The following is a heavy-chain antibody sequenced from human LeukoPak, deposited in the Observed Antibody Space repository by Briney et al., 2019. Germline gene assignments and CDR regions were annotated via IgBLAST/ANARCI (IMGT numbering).Heavy chain of an antibody. CDR2: IYYSGST. V-gene: IGHV4-59*08. J-gene: IGHJ4*02. CDR1: GGSISSYY. CDR3: ASFYGDYYFDD. Sequence: SETLSLTCTVSGGSISSYYWSWIRQPPGKGLEWIGYIYYSGSTNYNPSLKSRVTISVDTSKNQFSLKLSSVTAADTAVYYCASFYGDYYFDDWGQGTLVTVSS. D-gene: IGHD4-17*01.